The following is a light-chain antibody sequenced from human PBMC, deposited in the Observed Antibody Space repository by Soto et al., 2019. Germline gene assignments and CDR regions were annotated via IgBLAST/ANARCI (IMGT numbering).Light chain of an antibody. J-gene: IGKJ1*01. CDR3: QQRSSWPWT. CDR1: QSVRSS. Sequence: EILLTQSPATLSLSPGERATLSCRASQSVRSSLAWYQQQPGQAPRLLIYDASTRATGIPGRFSGSGSGTDFNLTISNLEPEDFAVYYCQQRSSWPWTFGQGAKVEIK. V-gene: IGKV3-11*01. CDR2: DAS.